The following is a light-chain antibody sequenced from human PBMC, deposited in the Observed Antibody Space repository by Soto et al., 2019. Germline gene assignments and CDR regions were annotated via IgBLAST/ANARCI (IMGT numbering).Light chain of an antibody. CDR2: DDS. CDR3: YSLDHSGNIMV. V-gene: IGLV3-10*01. J-gene: IGLJ2*01. Sequence: SYELTQPPSVSVSPGQTARITCSGDALPKKFASWYQQKSGQAPLLVIYDDSRRPSGIPERFSGSSSGTVATLTVTEAQVEDEADYSCYSLDHSGNIMVFGGGTKLTVL. CDR1: ALPKKF.